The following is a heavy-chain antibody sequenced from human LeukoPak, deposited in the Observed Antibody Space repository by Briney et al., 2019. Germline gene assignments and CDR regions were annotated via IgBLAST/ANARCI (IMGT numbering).Heavy chain of an antibody. CDR1: GYTFTSYY. D-gene: IGHD3-22*01. J-gene: IGHJ4*02. V-gene: IGHV1-46*01. Sequence: ASVKVSCKASGYTFTSYYMHWVRQAPGQGLEWMGIINPSGGSTSYAQKFQGRVTMTRDMSTSTVYMELSSLRSEDTAVYYCARGSSYYDSSGRSYYFDYWGQGTLVTVSS. CDR3: ARGSSYYDSSGRSYYFDY. CDR2: INPSGGST.